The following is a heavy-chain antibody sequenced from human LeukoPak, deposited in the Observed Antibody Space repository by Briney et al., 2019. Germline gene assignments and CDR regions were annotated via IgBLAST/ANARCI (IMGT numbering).Heavy chain of an antibody. CDR1: GFTFSDFD. Sequence: PGGSLRLSCVASGFTFSDFDMNWVRQAPGKGLEWVSSISTSGSNTYYADSVRGRFTISRHDAKNSIYLQLSSLRAEDSAVYYCAREGNYGARYLDPWGQGALVLVSS. CDR3: AREGNYGARYLDP. D-gene: IGHD4/OR15-4a*01. J-gene: IGHJ5*02. CDR2: ISTSGSNT. V-gene: IGHV3-21*01.